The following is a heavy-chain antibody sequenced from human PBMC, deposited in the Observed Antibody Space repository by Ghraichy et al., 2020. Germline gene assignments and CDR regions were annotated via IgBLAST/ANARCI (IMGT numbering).Heavy chain of an antibody. CDR1: GFNFRGYG. V-gene: IGHV3-30*18. Sequence: GESLNISCAASGFNFRGYGMHWVRQAPGKGLEWVALISYDGSNKYYADSVRGRFTISRDNSKNTLFLQMNSLRPEDTAVYYCAKETASAWLPSYYYGMDVWDQGTTVTVSS. CDR2: ISYDGSNK. J-gene: IGHJ6*02. CDR3: AKETASAWLPSYYYGMDV. D-gene: IGHD6-19*01.